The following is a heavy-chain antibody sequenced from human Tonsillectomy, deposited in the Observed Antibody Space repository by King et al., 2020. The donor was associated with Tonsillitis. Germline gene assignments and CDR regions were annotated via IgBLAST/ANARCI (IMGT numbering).Heavy chain of an antibody. CDR1: GFTFSSYA. D-gene: IGHD4-11*01. J-gene: IGHJ6*02. CDR2: ISGSGGST. V-gene: IGHV3-23*04. CDR3: AKVSGLQPDYYYGMDV. Sequence: VQLVESGGGLVQPGGSLRLSCAASGFTFSSYAMSWGRQAPGKGLEWCSAISGSGGSTYYADSVKGRFTISRDNSKNTLYLQMNSLRAEDTAVYYCAKVSGLQPDYYYGMDVWGQGTTVTVSS.